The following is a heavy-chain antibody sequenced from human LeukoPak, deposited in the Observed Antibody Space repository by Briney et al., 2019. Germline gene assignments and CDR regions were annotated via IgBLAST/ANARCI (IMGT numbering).Heavy chain of an antibody. V-gene: IGHV3-30*18. J-gene: IGHJ4*02. CDR3: AKGRHISGLGVPY. CDR2: ISYDGSIK. Sequence: RSLRLSCVASGFMFSSYGMHWVRQAPGKGLEWVALISYDGSIKKYADSVKGRFTMSRDNSKNTLYLQMNSLRAEDTAIYYCAKGRHISGLGVPYWGQGTLVTVSS. CDR1: GFMFSSYG. D-gene: IGHD3-22*01.